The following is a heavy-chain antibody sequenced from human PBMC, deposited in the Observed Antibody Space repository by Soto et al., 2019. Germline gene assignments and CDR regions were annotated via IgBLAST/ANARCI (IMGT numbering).Heavy chain of an antibody. V-gene: IGHV4-59*01. CDR3: ANAPRY. CDR1: GVSISNYY. D-gene: IGHD2-2*01. J-gene: IGHJ4*02. Sequence: SETLSLTCTVSGVSISNYYWSWVRQPPGKGLEWIGYIYDSGSTNYNPSLKSRVTISVDTSKNQFSLRLTSVTAADTAVYYCANAPRYWGQGTLVTVS. CDR2: IYDSGST.